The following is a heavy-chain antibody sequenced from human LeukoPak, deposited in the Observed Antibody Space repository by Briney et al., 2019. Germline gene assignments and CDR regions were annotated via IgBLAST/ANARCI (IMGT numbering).Heavy chain of an antibody. CDR3: ARHADIVVVPAAHFDY. J-gene: IGHJ4*02. Sequence: SETLSLTCTVSGYSISSGYYWGWIRQPPGKGLEWIGSIYYSGSTYYNPSLKSRVTISVDTSKNQFSLKLSSVTAADTAVYYCARHADIVVVPAAHFDYWGQGTLVTVSS. V-gene: IGHV4-38-2*02. CDR2: IYYSGST. D-gene: IGHD2-2*01. CDR1: GYSISSGYY.